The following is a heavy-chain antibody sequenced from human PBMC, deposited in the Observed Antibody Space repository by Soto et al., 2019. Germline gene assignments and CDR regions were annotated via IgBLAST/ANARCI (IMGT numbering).Heavy chain of an antibody. CDR2: ISSSGNT. D-gene: IGHD3-22*01. J-gene: IGHJ4*02. CDR3: ARAPMVLTRSYLES. CDR1: DGSISNFY. V-gene: IGHV4-59*01. Sequence: PSETLYLTCTVSDGSISNFYWSCIRQPPGKGLEWIGYISSSGNTNYNPSLKSRVSISVATSKNQFSLNLTSVTAADTGVYYCARAPMVLTRSYLESLGQGTTVTVSS.